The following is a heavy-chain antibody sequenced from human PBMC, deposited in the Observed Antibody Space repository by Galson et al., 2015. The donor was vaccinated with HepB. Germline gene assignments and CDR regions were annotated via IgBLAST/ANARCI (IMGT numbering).Heavy chain of an antibody. D-gene: IGHD4-11*01. Sequence: SLRLSCAASGFTFSVYNMNWVRQAPGKGLEWVSSISSSGASIHYADSVRGRFTISRGNAMNSMYLQMNSLRAEDTAVYFCGNDPQHYRAVDYWGQGTLVTVSS. CDR1: GFTFSVYN. J-gene: IGHJ4*02. V-gene: IGHV3-21*01. CDR3: GNDPQHYRAVDY. CDR2: ISSSGASI.